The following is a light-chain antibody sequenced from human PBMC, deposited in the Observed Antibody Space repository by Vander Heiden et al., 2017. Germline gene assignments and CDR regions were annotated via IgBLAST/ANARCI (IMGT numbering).Light chain of an antibody. CDR2: AAS. CDR3: QKYNSVPRGVT. V-gene: IGKV1-27*01. Sequence: DIQMTQSPSSLSASVGDRVTITCRASQGISNYLAWYQQKPGKVPKLLIYAASTLQLGVPSRFSGSGSGTDFTLTISSLRPEDVATYYCQKYNSVPRGVTFGPGTKVDIK. CDR1: QGISNY. J-gene: IGKJ3*01.